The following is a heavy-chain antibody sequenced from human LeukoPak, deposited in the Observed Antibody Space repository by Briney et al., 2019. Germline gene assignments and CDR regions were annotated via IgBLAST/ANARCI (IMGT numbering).Heavy chain of an antibody. D-gene: IGHD3-22*01. CDR2: ITGSDDRT. CDR3: AKGPHVGSGYHPDY. J-gene: IGHJ4*02. Sequence: GGSLSLSCAASGLTFSNSAMTWVRQAPGKGLEWVSTITGSDDRTYYADSVKGRFTISRDYSRNTPHFQMNSLRVEDTAMYYCAKGPHVGSGYHPDYWGQGTLVTVSS. CDR1: GLTFSNSA. V-gene: IGHV3-23*01.